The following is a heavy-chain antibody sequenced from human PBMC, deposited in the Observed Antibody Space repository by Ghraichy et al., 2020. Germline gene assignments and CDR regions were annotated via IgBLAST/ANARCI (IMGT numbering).Heavy chain of an antibody. CDR2: IVVGSGNT. Sequence: SVKVSCKASGFTFTSSAMQWVRQARGQRLEWIGWIVVGSGNTNYAQKFQERVTITRDMSTSTAYMELSSLRSEDTAVYYCAAGGLRMDQLLYGDENEYYFDYWGQGTLVTVSS. D-gene: IGHD2-2*02. CDR3: AAGGLRMDQLLYGDENEYYFDY. CDR1: GFTFTSSA. V-gene: IGHV1-58*02. J-gene: IGHJ4*02.